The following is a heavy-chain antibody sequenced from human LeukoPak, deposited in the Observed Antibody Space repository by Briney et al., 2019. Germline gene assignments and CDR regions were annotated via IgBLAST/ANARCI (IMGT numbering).Heavy chain of an antibody. V-gene: IGHV4-38-2*02. CDR2: IYHSGST. CDR1: GGSISYYY. CDR3: ARDGGTYGYNWFDP. J-gene: IGHJ5*02. Sequence: KPSETLSLTCTVSGGSISYYYWSWIRQPPGKGLEWIGSIYHSGSTYYNPSLKSRVTISVDTSKNQFSLKLSSVTAADTAVYYCARDGGTYGYNWFDPWGQGTLVTVSS. D-gene: IGHD1-1*01.